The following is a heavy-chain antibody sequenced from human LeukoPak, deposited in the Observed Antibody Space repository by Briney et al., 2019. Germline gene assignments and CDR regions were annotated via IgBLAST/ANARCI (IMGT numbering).Heavy chain of an antibody. Sequence: PSETLSLTCTVSGGSISSCYWSWIRQPPGKGLEWIGYIYYSGSTNYNPSLKSRVTISVDTSKNQFSLKLSSVTAADTAVYYCARSSYYYGSGGRYNWFDPWGQGTLVTVSS. J-gene: IGHJ5*02. CDR2: IYYSGST. V-gene: IGHV4-59*01. CDR1: GGSISSCY. D-gene: IGHD3-10*01. CDR3: ARSSYYYGSGGRYNWFDP.